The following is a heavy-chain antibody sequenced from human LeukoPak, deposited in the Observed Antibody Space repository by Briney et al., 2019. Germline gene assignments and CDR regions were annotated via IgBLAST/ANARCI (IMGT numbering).Heavy chain of an antibody. CDR3: ARTIHSEHQFDY. CDR1: GFSLSTSGVG. J-gene: IGHJ4*02. D-gene: IGHD1-1*01. V-gene: IGHV2-5*01. CDR2: IYWNDDK. Sequence: SGPTLVKPTQTLTLTCTFSGFSLSTSGVGVGWIRQPPGKALEWLALIYWNDDKRYSPSLKSRLTITKDTSKNQVVLTMTNMDPVDTATYYCARTIHSEHQFDYWGQGTLVTVSS.